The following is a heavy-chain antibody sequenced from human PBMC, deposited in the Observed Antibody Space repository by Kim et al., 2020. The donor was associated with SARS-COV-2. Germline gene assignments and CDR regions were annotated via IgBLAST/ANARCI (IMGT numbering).Heavy chain of an antibody. CDR3: ARDRNIGSSYFDY. J-gene: IGHJ4*02. V-gene: IGHV3-33*01. Sequence: AQSVQGRFTIARDNSKNTLYLQMHSLTAEDTAVYFCARDRNIGSSYFDYWGQGTLVTVSS. D-gene: IGHD1-1*01.